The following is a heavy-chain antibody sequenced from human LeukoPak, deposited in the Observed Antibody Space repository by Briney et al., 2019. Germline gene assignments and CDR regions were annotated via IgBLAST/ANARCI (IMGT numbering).Heavy chain of an antibody. CDR2: INPSGGST. Sequence: ASVKVSCKASEYTFTGYYMHWVRQAPGQGLEWMGIINPSGGSTSYAQKFQGRVTMTRDTSTSTVYMELSSLRSEDAAVYYCARDDGRDGYNYYFDYWGQGTLVTVSS. V-gene: IGHV1-46*01. D-gene: IGHD5-24*01. J-gene: IGHJ4*02. CDR3: ARDDGRDGYNYYFDY. CDR1: EYTFTGYY.